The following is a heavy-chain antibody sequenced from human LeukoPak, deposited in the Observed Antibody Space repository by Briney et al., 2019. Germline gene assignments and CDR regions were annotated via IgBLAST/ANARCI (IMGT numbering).Heavy chain of an antibody. V-gene: IGHV3-53*01. CDR2: IYSGGNT. D-gene: IGHD3-10*01. CDR1: GFIVSSNH. CDR3: VRAPGAT. Sequence: GGSLRLSCAASGFIVSSNHMSWVRQAPGKGLEWVSVIYSGGNTYYADSVKGRFTISRDNSKNTPYLQMDSLRGEDTAVYYCVRAPGATWGQGTLVTVSP. J-gene: IGHJ5*02.